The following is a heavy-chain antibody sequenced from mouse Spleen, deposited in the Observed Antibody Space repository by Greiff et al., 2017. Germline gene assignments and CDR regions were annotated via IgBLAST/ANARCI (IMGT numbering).Heavy chain of an antibody. CDR2: IYPRSGNT. V-gene: IGHV1-81*01. Sequence: LVESGAELARPGASVKLSCKASGYTFTSYGISWVKQRTGQGLEWIGEIYPRSGNTYYNEKFKGKATLTADKSSSTAYMELRSLTSEDSAVYFCARHEGGSYAMDYWGQGTSVTVSS. CDR3: ARHEGGSYAMDY. CDR1: GYTFTSYG. J-gene: IGHJ4*01.